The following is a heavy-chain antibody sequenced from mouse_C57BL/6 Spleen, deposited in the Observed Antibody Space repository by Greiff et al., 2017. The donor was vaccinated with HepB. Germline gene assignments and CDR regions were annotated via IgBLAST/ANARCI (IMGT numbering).Heavy chain of an antibody. CDR1: GYTFTSYW. Sequence: VQLQQSGTELVKPGASVKLSCKASGYTFTSYWMHWVKQRPGQGLEWIGNINPSNGGTNYNEKFKSKATLTVDKSSSTAYMQLSSLTSEDSAVYYCASPTLYYYGSSPYWYFDVWGTGTTVTVSS. D-gene: IGHD1-1*01. J-gene: IGHJ1*03. CDR2: INPSNGGT. CDR3: ASPTLYYYGSSPYWYFDV. V-gene: IGHV1-53*01.